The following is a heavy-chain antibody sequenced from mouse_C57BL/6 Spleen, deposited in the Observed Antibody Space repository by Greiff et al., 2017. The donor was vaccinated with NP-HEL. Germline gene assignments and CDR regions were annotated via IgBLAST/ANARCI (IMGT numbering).Heavy chain of an antibody. CDR1: GYTFTDYE. V-gene: IGHV1-15*01. CDR2: IDPETGGT. Sequence: VQLQQSGAELVRPGASVTLSCKASGYTFTDYEMHWVKQTPVHGLEWIGAIDPETGGTAYNQKFKGKAILTADKSSSTAYMERRSLTSEDSAVYYGTRIYYGSRPFAYWGQGTLVTVSA. D-gene: IGHD1-1*01. CDR3: TRIYYGSRPFAY. J-gene: IGHJ3*01.